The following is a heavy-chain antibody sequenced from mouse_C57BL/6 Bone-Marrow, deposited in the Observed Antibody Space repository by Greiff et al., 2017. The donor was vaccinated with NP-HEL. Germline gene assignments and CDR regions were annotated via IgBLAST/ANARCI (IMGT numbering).Heavy chain of an antibody. D-gene: IGHD1-1*01. V-gene: IGHV1-75*01. Sequence: VQLQESGPELVKPGASVKISCKASGYTFTDYYINWVKQRPGQGLEWIGWIFPGSGSTYYNEKFKGKATLTVDKSSSTAYMLLSSLTSEDSAVYFCASPIYYYGSSFYFDYWGQGTTLTVSS. J-gene: IGHJ2*01. CDR1: GYTFTDYY. CDR2: IFPGSGST. CDR3: ASPIYYYGSSFYFDY.